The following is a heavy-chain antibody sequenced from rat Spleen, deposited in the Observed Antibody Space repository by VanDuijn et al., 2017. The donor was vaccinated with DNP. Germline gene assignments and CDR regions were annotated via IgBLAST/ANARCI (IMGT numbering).Heavy chain of an antibody. J-gene: IGHJ1*01. CDR2: ISYSGST. CDR3: ARSGTYYGYIYSWYFDF. D-gene: IGHD1-9*01. Sequence: EVQLQESGPGLVKPSQSLSLTCSVTGYSITNNYWGWIRKFPGSKIEWMAYISYSGSTGYNPSLKSRISITRDTSKNQFFLQLNSVTTEDTATYYCARSGTYYGYIYSWYFDFWGPGTMVTVSS. CDR1: GYSITNNY. V-gene: IGHV3-1*01.